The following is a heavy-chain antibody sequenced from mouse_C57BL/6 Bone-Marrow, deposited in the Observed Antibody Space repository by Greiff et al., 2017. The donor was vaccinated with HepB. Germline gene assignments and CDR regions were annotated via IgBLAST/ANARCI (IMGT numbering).Heavy chain of an antibody. CDR1: GYTFTSYW. CDR3: ARPPITTVVAPYFDY. V-gene: IGHV1-55*01. D-gene: IGHD1-1*01. Sequence: QVQLQQPWAELVKPGASVKMSCKASGYTFTSYWITWVKQRPGQGLEWIGDIYPGSGSTNYNEKFKSKATLTVDTSSSTAYMQLSSLTSEDSAVYYCARPPITTVVAPYFDYWGQGTTLTVSS. CDR2: IYPGSGST. J-gene: IGHJ2*01.